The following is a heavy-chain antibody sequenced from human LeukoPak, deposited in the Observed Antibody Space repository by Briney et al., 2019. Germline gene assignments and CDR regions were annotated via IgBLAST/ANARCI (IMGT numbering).Heavy chain of an antibody. CDR2: ISGSGSGGST. D-gene: IGHD6-13*01. Sequence: GGSLRLSCAASGFTFSSSAMSWVRQAPGKGLEWVSNISGSGSGGSTYYADSVKGRFTISRDNSKNTLYLQMNSLRAEDTAVYFCARTAERQQMVQGTYFYYYFMDVWAKGTTVTISS. J-gene: IGHJ6*03. CDR3: ARTAERQQMVQGTYFYYYFMDV. V-gene: IGHV3-23*01. CDR1: GFTFSSSA.